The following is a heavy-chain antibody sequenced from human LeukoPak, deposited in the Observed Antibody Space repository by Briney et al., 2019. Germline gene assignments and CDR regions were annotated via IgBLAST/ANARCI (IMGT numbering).Heavy chain of an antibody. CDR1: GGSISSYY. J-gene: IGHJ3*02. CDR3: ATDSSGWAYDDFDI. CDR2: MSKSGST. D-gene: IGHD6-19*01. Sequence: SETLSLTCTVSGGSISSYYWSWIRQPPGKGLEWIGFMSKSGSTNYNPSLKSRVTISVDTAKNQFSLKLTSVTAANTAVYYCATDSSGWAYDDFDIWGQGTMVTVSS. V-gene: IGHV4-59*01.